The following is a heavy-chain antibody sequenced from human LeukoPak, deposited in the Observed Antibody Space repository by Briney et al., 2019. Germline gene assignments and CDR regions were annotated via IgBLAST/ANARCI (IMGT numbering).Heavy chain of an antibody. V-gene: IGHV6-1*01. CDR1: GDSVSSNSAA. Sequence: SQTLSLTCAISGDSVSSNSAAWNWIRQSPSRGLEWLGRTYYKSKWYNDCAVSVKSRITINPDTSKNQFSLQMNSVTPEDTAVYYCARDVTRYCSGGSCPGGFDYWGQGILVTVSS. CDR2: TYYKSKWYN. CDR3: ARDVTRYCSGGSCPGGFDY. J-gene: IGHJ4*02. D-gene: IGHD2-15*01.